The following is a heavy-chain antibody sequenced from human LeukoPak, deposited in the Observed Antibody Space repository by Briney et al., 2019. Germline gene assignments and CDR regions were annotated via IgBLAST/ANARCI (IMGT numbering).Heavy chain of an antibody. V-gene: IGHV4-61*08. Sequence: SETLSLTCTVSGGSISSGDYYWSWIRQPPGTGLECIGYIYYSGTTNYNPSLKSRVTISVDTSKNQFSLKLSSVTAADTAVYYCARRQYYYDSSGYYYYFDYWGQGTLVTVSS. CDR3: ARRQYYYDSSGYYYYFDY. D-gene: IGHD3-22*01. CDR1: GGSISSGDYY. CDR2: IYYSGTT. J-gene: IGHJ4*02.